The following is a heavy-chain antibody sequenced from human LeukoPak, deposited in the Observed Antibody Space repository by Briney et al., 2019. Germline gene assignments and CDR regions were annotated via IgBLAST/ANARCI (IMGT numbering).Heavy chain of an antibody. CDR1: GFTFSSYA. D-gene: IGHD6-19*01. J-gene: IGHJ4*02. Sequence: GGSLRLSCAASGFTFSSYAMSWVRQAPGKGLEWVSYISSSSSTIYYADSVKGRFTISRDNAKNSLYLQMNSLRAEDTAVYYCARGRAVAANYYFDYWGQGTLVTVSS. CDR2: ISSSSSTI. V-gene: IGHV3-48*01. CDR3: ARGRAVAANYYFDY.